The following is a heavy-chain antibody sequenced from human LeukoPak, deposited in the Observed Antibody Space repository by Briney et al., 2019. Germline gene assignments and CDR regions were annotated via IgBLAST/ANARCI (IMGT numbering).Heavy chain of an antibody. V-gene: IGHV3-23*01. Sequence: GGSLRLSCAASGFTFDTHAMSWVRQAPGKGLEWVSGINGNGASTYYSDSVKGRFTISRDNSKNTLYLQMSTLRAEDTAVYYCAKDQGYSYYYLDYWGQGTLVTVSS. J-gene: IGHJ4*02. CDR3: AKDQGYSYYYLDY. D-gene: IGHD5-18*01. CDR2: INGNGAST. CDR1: GFTFDTHA.